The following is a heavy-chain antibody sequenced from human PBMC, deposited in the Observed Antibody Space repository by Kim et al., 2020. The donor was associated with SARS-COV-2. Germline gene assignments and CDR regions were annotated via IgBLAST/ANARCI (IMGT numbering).Heavy chain of an antibody. CDR2: INHSGST. CDR1: GGSFSGYY. J-gene: IGHJ6*01. V-gene: IGHV4-34*01. D-gene: IGHD3-10*01. CDR3: ARGREGYSGSGYGKLYYY. Sequence: SETLSLTCAVYGGSFSGYYWSWIRQPPGKGLEWIGEINHSGSTNYNPSLKSRVTISVDTSKNQFSLKLSSVTAADTAVYYCARGREGYSGSGYGKLYYY.